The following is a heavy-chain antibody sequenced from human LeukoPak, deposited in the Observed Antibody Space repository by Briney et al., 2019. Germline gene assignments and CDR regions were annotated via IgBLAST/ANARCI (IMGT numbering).Heavy chain of an antibody. Sequence: PSETLSLTCIVSGGSASSGAYYWGWIRQPPGEGLEWIGYIYSSGSTYYNPSLRSRLTISVDTSKNQFSLKLRSVTAADTAVYYCARCSGYYFFDYWGQGALVTVSS. V-gene: IGHV4-30-4*01. CDR2: IYSSGST. D-gene: IGHD3-10*02. CDR3: ARCSGYYFFDY. J-gene: IGHJ4*02. CDR1: GGSASSGAYY.